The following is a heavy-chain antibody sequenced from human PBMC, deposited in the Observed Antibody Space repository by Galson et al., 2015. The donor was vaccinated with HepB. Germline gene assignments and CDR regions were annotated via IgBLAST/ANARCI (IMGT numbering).Heavy chain of an antibody. D-gene: IGHD3-22*01. Sequence: SLRLSCAASGFTFSSYSMNWVRQAPGKGLEWVAVISYDGNNKYYADSVKGRFTISRDNSKNTLYLQMNSLRAEDTAVYYCARELTMIVPVNYFDYWAREPWSPSPQ. CDR3: ARELTMIVPVNYFDY. CDR1: GFTFSSYS. J-gene: IGHJ4*02. V-gene: IGHV3-30*03. CDR2: ISYDGNNK.